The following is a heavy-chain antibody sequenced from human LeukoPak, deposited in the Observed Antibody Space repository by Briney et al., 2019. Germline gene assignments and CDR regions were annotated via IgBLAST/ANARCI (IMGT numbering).Heavy chain of an antibody. J-gene: IGHJ3*02. CDR3: ARDYYDILTGYEGAFDI. D-gene: IGHD3-9*01. Sequence: GGSLRLSCAASGFTFSSYSMNWVRQAPGKGLEWVSSISSSSSYICYADSVKGRFTISRDNAKNSLYLQMNSLRAEDTAVYYCARDYYDILTGYEGAFDIWGQGTMVTVSS. CDR1: GFTFSSYS. V-gene: IGHV3-21*01. CDR2: ISSSSSYI.